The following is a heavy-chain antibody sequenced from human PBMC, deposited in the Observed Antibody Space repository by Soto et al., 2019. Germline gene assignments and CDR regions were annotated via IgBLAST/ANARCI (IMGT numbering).Heavy chain of an antibody. J-gene: IGHJ3*02. V-gene: IGHV1-2*02. CDR1: GYSFTGHN. CDR3: ARGPVYSDAFGI. D-gene: IGHD1-26*01. Sequence: ASVKVSCKASGYSFTGHNIHWVRQAPGQGLEWMGWINPDTGGTKSAQKFQGRVTMTRDTSISTAYMELSRLRSDDTAIYYCARGPVYSDAFGIWGQGTMVTVSS. CDR2: INPDTGGT.